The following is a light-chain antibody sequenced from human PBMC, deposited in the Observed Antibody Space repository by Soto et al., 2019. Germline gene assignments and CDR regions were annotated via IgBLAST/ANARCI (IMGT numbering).Light chain of an antibody. CDR3: SSYTSSSTLV. V-gene: IGLV2-14*01. CDR2: EVS. CDR1: SSDVGGYNY. Sequence: QSALTQPASVSGSPGQSITISCTGSSSDVGGYNYVSWYQQHPGKAPKLMIYEVSNRPSGISNRFSGSKSGNTASLTLSGLQAEDEADIYCSSYTSSSTLVFGGGTKLTVL. J-gene: IGLJ2*01.